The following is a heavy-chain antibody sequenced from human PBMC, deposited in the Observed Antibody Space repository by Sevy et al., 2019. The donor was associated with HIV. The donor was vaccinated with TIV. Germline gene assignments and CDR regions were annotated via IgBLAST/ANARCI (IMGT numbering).Heavy chain of an antibody. J-gene: IGHJ4*02. Sequence: GGSLRLSCEASGFTFSSYEMNWVRQAPGKGLEWVSYISSSGNTIYYADSVKGRFTISRDNAKNSLYLQMNSLRAEDTAVYYCARARNYDSSAFDYWGQGTLVTVSS. D-gene: IGHD3-22*01. V-gene: IGHV3-48*03. CDR2: ISSSGNTI. CDR1: GFTFSSYE. CDR3: ARARNYDSSAFDY.